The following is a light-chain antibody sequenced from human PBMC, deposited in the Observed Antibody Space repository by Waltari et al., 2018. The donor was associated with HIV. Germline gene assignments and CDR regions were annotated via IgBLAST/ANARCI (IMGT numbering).Light chain of an antibody. CDR1: SSNIGAYD. CDR2: ANN. CDR3: QSYDNSLRVSYV. J-gene: IGLJ1*01. Sequence: QSVLTQPPSVSGSPWQRLTISCTGSSSNIGAYDVHCYQPLPGRAPKLLIYANNNRPSGVPDRFSGSKSGTAASLAIAGLQIEDEGDYFCQSYDNSLRVSYVFSAGTRVTVL. V-gene: IGLV1-40*01.